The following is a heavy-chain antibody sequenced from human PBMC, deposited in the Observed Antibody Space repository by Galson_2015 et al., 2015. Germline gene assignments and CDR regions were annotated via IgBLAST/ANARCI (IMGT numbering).Heavy chain of an antibody. CDR3: ASEPTNKPGHEHTDY. CDR1: GFTFGGYA. CDR2: IRSGTYGGGA. J-gene: IGHJ4*02. D-gene: IGHD1/OR15-1a*01. Sequence: SLRLSCATSGFTFGGYAMSWFRQAPGKGLEWVGSIRSGTYGGGAEHAASLKGRFTISRADSKITVYLQMSSLRTEDAPVYFCASEPTNKPGHEHTDYRGQGTPVYVSS. V-gene: IGHV3-49*03.